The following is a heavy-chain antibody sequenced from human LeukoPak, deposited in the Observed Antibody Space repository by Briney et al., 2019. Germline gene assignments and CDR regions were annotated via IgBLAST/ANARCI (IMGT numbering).Heavy chain of an antibody. V-gene: IGHV4-34*01. CDR1: GGSFSDYY. Sequence: SETLSLTCAVYGGSFSDYYWSWIRQPPGKGLEWIGEINHSGSTNYNPSLKSRVTISVDTSKNQFSLKLSSVTAADTAVYYCARDRGMVRGVRRYNWFDPWGQGTLVTVSS. D-gene: IGHD3-10*01. CDR2: INHSGST. J-gene: IGHJ5*02. CDR3: ARDRGMVRGVRRYNWFDP.